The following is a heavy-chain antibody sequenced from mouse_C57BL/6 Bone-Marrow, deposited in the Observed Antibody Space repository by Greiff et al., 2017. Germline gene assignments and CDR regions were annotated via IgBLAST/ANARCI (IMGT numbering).Heavy chain of an antibody. J-gene: IGHJ3*01. CDR1: GYTFTSYW. CDR3: TRKEQGGFAY. CDR2: IYPGNSDT. V-gene: IGHV1-5*01. Sequence: VQLQQSGTVLARPGASVKMSCKTSGYTFTSYWMHWVKQRPGQGLEWIGAIYPGNSDTSYNQKFTGKAKLTAVTSASTANMELSSLTNEDSAVNYCTRKEQGGFAYWGQGALVTVSA.